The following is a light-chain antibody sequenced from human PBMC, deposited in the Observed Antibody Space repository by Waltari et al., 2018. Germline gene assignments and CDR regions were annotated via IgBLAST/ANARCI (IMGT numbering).Light chain of an antibody. CDR3: CSYAGTYTVYV. V-gene: IGLV2-11*01. CDR2: DVN. CDR1: SSDVGTYNY. Sequence: QSALTQPRPVSGSPGQSVTISCTGTSSDVGTYNYVSWYQQHPGKAPKLMMFDVNRRPSGVPDRFSGSKSGNTASLTISGLHADDEADYYCCSYAGTYTVYVFGSGTKVTVL. J-gene: IGLJ1*01.